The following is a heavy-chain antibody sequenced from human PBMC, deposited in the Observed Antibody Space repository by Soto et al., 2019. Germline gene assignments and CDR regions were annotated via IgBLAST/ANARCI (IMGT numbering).Heavy chain of an antibody. CDR1: GGSISSYY. Sequence: SETLSLTCTVSGGSISSYYWSWIRQPPGKGLEWIGYIYYSGSTNYNPSLKSRVTISVDTSKNQFSLKLSSVTAADTAVHYCASCWNYDSWFDPWGQGTLVTVSS. V-gene: IGHV4-59*01. D-gene: IGHD1-7*01. J-gene: IGHJ5*02. CDR2: IYYSGST. CDR3: ASCWNYDSWFDP.